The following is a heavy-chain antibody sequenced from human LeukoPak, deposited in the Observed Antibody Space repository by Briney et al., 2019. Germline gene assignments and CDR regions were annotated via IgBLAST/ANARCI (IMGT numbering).Heavy chain of an antibody. J-gene: IGHJ5*02. V-gene: IGHV4-59*11. CDR1: GASISTHY. CDR2: IHYSGST. D-gene: IGHD5-12*01. Sequence: SETLSLTCTVSGASISTHYWSWIRQPPGKGLEWIGYIHYSGSTNYNPSLKSRVTISVDTSKNQFSLKLSSVTAVDTAVYYCARDRASGYDFDWFDPWGQGTLVTVSS. CDR3: ARDRASGYDFDWFDP.